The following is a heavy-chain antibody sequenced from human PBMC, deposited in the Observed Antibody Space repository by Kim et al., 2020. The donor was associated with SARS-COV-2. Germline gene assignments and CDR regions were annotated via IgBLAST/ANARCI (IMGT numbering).Heavy chain of an antibody. J-gene: IGHJ4*01. CDR2: VDGDGTRT. CDR1: GFTFSTYW. CDR3: TRGGAAGTFDY. Sequence: GGSLRLSCAASGFTFSTYWMHWVRQAPGKGLVWVSYVDGDGTRTTYADSVKGRFTVSRDNAKNTLFRQMNGLSAEDTAIYYRTRGGAAGTFDYWGRGTLVTVSS. D-gene: IGHD6-13*01. V-gene: IGHV3-74*01.